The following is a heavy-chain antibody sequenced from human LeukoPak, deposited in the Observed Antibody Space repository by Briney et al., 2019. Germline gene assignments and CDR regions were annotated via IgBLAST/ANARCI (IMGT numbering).Heavy chain of an antibody. CDR1: GFTVSSNY. CDR2: ISGSSSTI. Sequence: GGSLRLSCAASGFTVSSNYMSWVRQAPGKGLEWVSFISGSSSTIYYADSVKGRFTISRDNAKNSLYLQMNSLRDEDTAVYYCARDHYDQDAFDIWGQGTMVTVSS. V-gene: IGHV3-48*02. CDR3: ARDHYDQDAFDI. J-gene: IGHJ3*02. D-gene: IGHD3-16*01.